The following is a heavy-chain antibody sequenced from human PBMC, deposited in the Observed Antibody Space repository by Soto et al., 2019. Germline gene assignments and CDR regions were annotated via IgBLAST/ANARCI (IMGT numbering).Heavy chain of an antibody. Sequence: ASVKVSCKASGYTFTSYDINWVRQATGQGLEWMGWMNPNSGNTGYAQKFQGRVTMTRNTSISTAYMELSSLRSEDTAVYYCARGKRVVHTFEYMDVWAKGPRSPSP. CDR1: GYTFTSYD. D-gene: IGHD2-2*01. J-gene: IGHJ6*03. V-gene: IGHV1-8*01. CDR2: MNPNSGNT. CDR3: ARGKRVVHTFEYMDV.